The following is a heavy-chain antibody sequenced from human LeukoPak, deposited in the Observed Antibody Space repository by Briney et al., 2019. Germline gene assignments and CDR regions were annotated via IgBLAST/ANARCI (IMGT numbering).Heavy chain of an antibody. CDR1: GYTFTGYY. V-gene: IGHV1-2*02. J-gene: IGHJ6*02. Sequence: ASVKVSCKASGYTFTGYYMHWVRQAPGQGLEWMGWINPNSGGTNYAQKFQGRVTMTTDTSTSTAYMELRSLRSDDTAVYYCATGPALSYYYGSGSYYYYGMDVWGQGTTVTVSS. D-gene: IGHD3-10*01. CDR2: INPNSGGT. CDR3: ATGPALSYYYGSGSYYYYGMDV.